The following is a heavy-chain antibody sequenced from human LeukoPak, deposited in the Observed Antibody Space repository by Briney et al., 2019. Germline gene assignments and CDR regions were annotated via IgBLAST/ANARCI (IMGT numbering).Heavy chain of an antibody. D-gene: IGHD3-10*01. CDR1: GFTFSSYE. CDR2: ISSSGSTI. CDR3: ARVGLWYYGSGSYKANRDY. Sequence: GGSLRLSCAASGFTFSSYEMNWVRQAPGKGLEWVSYISSSGSTIYYADSVKGRFTISRDNAKNSLYLQMNSLRAEDTAVYYCARVGLWYYGSGSYKANRDYWGQGTLITVSS. V-gene: IGHV3-48*03. J-gene: IGHJ4*02.